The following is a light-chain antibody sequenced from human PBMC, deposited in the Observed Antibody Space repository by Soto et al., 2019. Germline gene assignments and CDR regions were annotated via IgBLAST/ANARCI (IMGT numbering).Light chain of an antibody. Sequence: QTVVTQEPSFSVSPGRTVTLTCGLSSGSVSTNYYPSWYQQTPGQAPRTLIYSTNTRSSGVPDSFSGSILGNKAALTITGAEADDESDYYCVLYMGSGIWVFGGGTKVTVL. CDR2: STN. J-gene: IGLJ3*02. V-gene: IGLV8-61*01. CDR1: SGSVSTNYY. CDR3: VLYMGSGIWV.